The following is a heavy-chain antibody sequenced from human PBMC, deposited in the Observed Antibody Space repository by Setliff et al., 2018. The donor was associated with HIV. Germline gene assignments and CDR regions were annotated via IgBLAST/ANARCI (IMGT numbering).Heavy chain of an antibody. V-gene: IGHV5-51*01. J-gene: IGHJ6*03. D-gene: IGHD2-21*01. Sequence: PGESLKIPCEASGYIFTDYWIGWVRQMPGKGLEWMGIIYPGDSDTRYSPSFQGQVTFSADKSISAVYLQWDSLRASDSAIYYCARAPRSPLRWRDNLLSSSSFFMDVWGKGTTVTVSS. CDR3: ARAPRSPLRWRDNLLSSSSFFMDV. CDR2: IYPGDSDT. CDR1: GYIFTDYW.